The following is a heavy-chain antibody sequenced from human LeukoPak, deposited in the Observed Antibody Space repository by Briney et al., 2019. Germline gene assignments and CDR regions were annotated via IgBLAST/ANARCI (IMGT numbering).Heavy chain of an antibody. Sequence: SGGSLRLSCAASGFTFSSYAMHWVRQAPGKGLEWVAVISYDGSNKYYADSVKGRFTISRDNSKNTLYLQMNSLRAEDTAVYYCARDGYWLAHIDYWGQGTLVTVSS. J-gene: IGHJ4*02. V-gene: IGHV3-30*04. D-gene: IGHD2-8*02. CDR1: GFTFSSYA. CDR3: ARDGYWLAHIDY. CDR2: ISYDGSNK.